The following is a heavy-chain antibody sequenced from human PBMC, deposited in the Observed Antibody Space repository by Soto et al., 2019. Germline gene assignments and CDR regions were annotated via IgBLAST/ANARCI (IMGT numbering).Heavy chain of an antibody. CDR3: ARLPVADLYRDY. CDR2: IIPIFGTA. D-gene: IGHD6-19*01. J-gene: IGHJ4*02. CDR1: GGTFSSYA. Sequence: SVKVSCKASGGTFSSYAISWVRQAPGQGLEWMGGIIPIFGTANYAQKFQGRVTITADESTSTAYMELSSLRSEDTAVYYCARLPVADLYRDYWGQGTLVTVSS. V-gene: IGHV1-69*13.